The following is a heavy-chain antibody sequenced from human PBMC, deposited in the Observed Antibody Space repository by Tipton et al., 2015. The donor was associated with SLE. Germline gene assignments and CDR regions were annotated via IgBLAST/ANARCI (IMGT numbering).Heavy chain of an antibody. D-gene: IGHD6-19*01. CDR2: VNPDTGGT. J-gene: IGHJ4*01. CDR3: ARDRSRSGSDAFDY. Sequence: QVQLVQSGAEVKKPGASVKVSCTASGYTFSSNYIHWVRQAPGQGLEWMGIVNPDTGGTSYAQRFQGRVTVTADTSSSTVYVELSSLRFEDTAVYYCARDRSRSGSDAFDYWGHGSLVTVSS. V-gene: IGHV1-46*01. CDR1: GYTFSSNY.